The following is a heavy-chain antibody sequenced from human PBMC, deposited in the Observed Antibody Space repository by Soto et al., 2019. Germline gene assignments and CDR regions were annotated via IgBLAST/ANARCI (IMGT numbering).Heavy chain of an antibody. V-gene: IGHV2-26*01. CDR2: IDSRGEK. J-gene: IGHJ5*02. D-gene: IGHD6-19*01. Sequence: QVTLKESGPVLVTPTAPLTLSCPVSGLSITDSEMGVSWIRQPPGQPLEWLAHIDSRGEKFYRTFLKSRLAISKDTSKSQIVLTMTNMDPADTATYYCARRHLAVAGSPRFDPWGQGSPGTGSS. CDR1: GLSITDSEMG. CDR3: ARRHLAVAGSPRFDP.